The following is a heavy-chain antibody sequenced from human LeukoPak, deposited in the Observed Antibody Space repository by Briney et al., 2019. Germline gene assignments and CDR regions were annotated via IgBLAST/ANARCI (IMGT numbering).Heavy chain of an antibody. CDR2: IATGGYTL. D-gene: IGHD2/OR15-2a*01. CDR1: RFSFSDTY. Sequence: PGGSLRLSCAASRFSFSDTYMSWIRQAPGKGLECIAYIATGGYTLDYADSVRGRFTVSRDNAKNSLYLQTNSLRVEDTAVYYCATSSFYGQLWGQGTLVTVSS. J-gene: IGHJ1*01. CDR3: ATSSFYGQL. V-gene: IGHV3-11*01.